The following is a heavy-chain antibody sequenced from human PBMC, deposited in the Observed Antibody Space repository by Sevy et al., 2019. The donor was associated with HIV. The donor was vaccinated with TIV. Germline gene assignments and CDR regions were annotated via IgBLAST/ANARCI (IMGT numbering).Heavy chain of an antibody. V-gene: IGHV1-2*06. CDR3: ARGAIGWFRELHLGEGNWFDP. CDR2: INPNSGGT. D-gene: IGHD3-10*01. J-gene: IGHJ5*02. Sequence: ASVKVSCKASGYTFTGYYMHWVRQAPGQGLEWMGRINPNSGGTNYAQKFQGRVTMTRDTSISPAYMELSRLRSDDTAVYYCARGAIGWFRELHLGEGNWFDPWGQGTLVTVSS. CDR1: GYTFTGYY.